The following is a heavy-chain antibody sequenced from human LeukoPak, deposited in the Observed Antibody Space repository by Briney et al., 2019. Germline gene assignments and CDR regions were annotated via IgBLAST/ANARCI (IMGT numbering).Heavy chain of an antibody. V-gene: IGHV4-30-2*01. CDR3: ARVSRAEQQLLNWFDP. CDR2: IYHSGST. J-gene: IGHJ5*02. Sequence: SETLSLTCTVSGGSISSGGYYWSWIRQPPGKGLEWIGYIYHSGSTYFNPSLKSRVTISVDRSKNQFSLKLSSVTAADTAVYYCARVSRAEQQLLNWFDPWGQGTLVTVSS. CDR1: GGSISSGGYY. D-gene: IGHD6-13*01.